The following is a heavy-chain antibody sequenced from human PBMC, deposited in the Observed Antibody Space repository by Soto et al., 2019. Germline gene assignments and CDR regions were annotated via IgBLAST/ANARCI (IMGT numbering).Heavy chain of an antibody. CDR1: GGTFRTYT. J-gene: IGHJ1*01. CDR3: ARDGRYSSSWYYFQH. V-gene: IGHV1-69*04. D-gene: IGHD6-13*01. CDR2: IIPILGIA. Sequence: ASVKVSCKASGGTFRTYTISWVRQAPGQGLEWMGRIIPILGIAKYAQRFQGRVTITADKSTSTAYMELSSLRSEDTAVYYCARDGRYSSSWYYFQHWGQGTLVTVSS.